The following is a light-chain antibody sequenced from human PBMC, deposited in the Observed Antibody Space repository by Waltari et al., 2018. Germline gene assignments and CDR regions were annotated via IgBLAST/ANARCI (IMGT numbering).Light chain of an antibody. V-gene: IGKV4-1*01. CDR2: WAS. Sequence: DIVMTQSPDSLAVSLGERATINCKSSQSVLYSSNNKNYLAWYQQKHGQPPKLLIYWASTRESGVPDRFSGSGSGTDFTLTISSLQAEDVAVYYCQQYYSTPSFGQGTKVEIK. J-gene: IGKJ1*01. CDR1: QSVLYSSNNKNY. CDR3: QQYYSTPS.